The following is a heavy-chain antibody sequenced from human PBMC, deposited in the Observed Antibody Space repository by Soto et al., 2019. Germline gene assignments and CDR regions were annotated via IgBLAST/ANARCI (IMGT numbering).Heavy chain of an antibody. CDR2: IIPVFGTP. D-gene: IGHD6-13*01. J-gene: IGHJ4*02. V-gene: IGHV1-69*06. CDR1: GYSFSSHA. CDR3: ARGGALSTSWYWGDGLDS. Sequence: QVQLEQSGSEVKKSGSSVKVSCKASGYSFSSHAITWVRQAPGQGLEWMGGIIPVFGTPSNAQKFQGRVTISAEKSTNTSYLELRSLRSEDTAVYYCARGGALSTSWYWGDGLDSWGQGTQVTVSS.